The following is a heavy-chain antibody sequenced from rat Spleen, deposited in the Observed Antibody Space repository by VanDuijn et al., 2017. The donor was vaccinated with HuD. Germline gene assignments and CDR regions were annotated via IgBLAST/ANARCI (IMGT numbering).Heavy chain of an antibody. CDR2: ISTGGDNT. CDR3: TTDTFYDGTYYPGGFDY. CDR1: GFTFSNYY. J-gene: IGHJ2*01. Sequence: EVQLVESGGGLVQPGRSLKLSCAASGFTFSNYYMARVRQAPTKVLEWVAYISTGGDNTYYRDSVKGRFTISRDNAKSTLYLQLDSLRSEDTATYYCTTDTFYDGTYYPGGFDYWGQGVMVTVSS. D-gene: IGHD1-12*02. V-gene: IGHV5-27*01.